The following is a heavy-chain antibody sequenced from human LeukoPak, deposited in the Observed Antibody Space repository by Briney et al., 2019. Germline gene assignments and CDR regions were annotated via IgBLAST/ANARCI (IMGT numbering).Heavy chain of an antibody. CDR3: AKLRQWLRLDDAFDV. V-gene: IGHV3-23*01. CDR1: GFTFSSYG. Sequence: GGSLRLSCAASGFTFSSYGMSWVRQAPGKGLEWVSAISGSGGGTYYADSVKGRFTISRDNSRNTLYLHMNSLRAEDTAVYYCAKLRQWLRLDDAFDVWGQGTMVTVSS. CDR2: ISGSGGGT. D-gene: IGHD5-12*01. J-gene: IGHJ3*01.